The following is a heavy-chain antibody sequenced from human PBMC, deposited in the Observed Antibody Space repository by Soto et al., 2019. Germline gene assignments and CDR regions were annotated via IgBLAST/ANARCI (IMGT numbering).Heavy chain of an antibody. D-gene: IGHD3-3*01. CDR3: AKDQGNYDFWSGYFNYYYYYGMDV. Sequence: HPGGSLRLSCAASGFTFSSYGMHWVRQAPGKGLEWVAVISYDGSNKYYADSVKGRFTISRDNSKNTLYLQMNSLRAEDTAVYYCAKDQGNYDFWSGYFNYYYYYGMDVWGQGTTVTVSS. CDR1: GFTFSSYG. J-gene: IGHJ6*02. V-gene: IGHV3-30*18. CDR2: ISYDGSNK.